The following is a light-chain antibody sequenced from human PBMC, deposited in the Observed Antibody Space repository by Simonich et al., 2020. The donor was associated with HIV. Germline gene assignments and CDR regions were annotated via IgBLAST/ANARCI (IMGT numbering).Light chain of an antibody. CDR2: KVS. CDR1: QSLVHSDGDTS. V-gene: IGKV2-30*02. CDR3: MQGTLWWT. J-gene: IGKJ1*01. Sequence: EVVMTQSPLSLPVTLGQPASISCRSSQSLVHSDGDTSLNWFQQRPGQSPRRLIYKVSNRDSGVPDRFSGSGSDTDFTLKISRVEAEDVGIYYCMQGTLWWTFGQGTKVEIK.